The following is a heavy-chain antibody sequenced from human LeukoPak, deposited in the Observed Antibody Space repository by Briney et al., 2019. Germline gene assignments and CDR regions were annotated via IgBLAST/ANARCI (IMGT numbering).Heavy chain of an antibody. CDR1: GFTFNTYG. J-gene: IGHJ4*02. CDR3: ARDYVTMAPAY. CDR2: IGPGPSHT. V-gene: IGHV3-21*01. Sequence: SGGSLRLSCAASGFTFNTYGMNWVRQAPGKGLEWLSYIGPGPSHTYYADSVRGRFVISRDDAKSSLYLQMSSLRAEDTDVYYCARDYVTMAPAYGGLGTLVTVSS. D-gene: IGHD3-10*02.